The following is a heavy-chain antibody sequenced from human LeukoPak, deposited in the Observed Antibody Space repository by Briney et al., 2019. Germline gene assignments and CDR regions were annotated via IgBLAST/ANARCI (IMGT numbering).Heavy chain of an antibody. V-gene: IGHV3-30-3*01. D-gene: IGHD1-26*01. J-gene: IGHJ5*02. CDR1: GFTFSSYA. CDR2: ISYDGSNK. Sequence: AGGSLRLSCAASGFTFSSYAMHWVRQAPGKGLEWVAVISYDGSNKYYADSVKGRFTISRDNSKNTLYLQMNSLRAEDTAVYYRARDLVGAHWDWFDPWGQGTLVTVSS. CDR3: ARDLVGAHWDWFDP.